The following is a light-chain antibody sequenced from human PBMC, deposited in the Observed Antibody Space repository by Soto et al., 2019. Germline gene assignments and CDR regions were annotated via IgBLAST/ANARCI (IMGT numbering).Light chain of an antibody. V-gene: IGKV4-1*01. CDR1: QELLHSSNNKNY. CDR2: RAS. Sequence: DVVMTQSPDSLAVSLGEVATINCECSQELLHSSNNKNYLAWYQQKPGQPPKXLIYRASTRESGVPDRFSGSGSGTDFTLTISSLQAEDVAVYYCQQFYNTPLTFGQGTKVDIK. J-gene: IGKJ1*01. CDR3: QQFYNTPLT.